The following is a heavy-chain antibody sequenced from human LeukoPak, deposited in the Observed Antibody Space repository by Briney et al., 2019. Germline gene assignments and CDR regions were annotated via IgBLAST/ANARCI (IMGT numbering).Heavy chain of an antibody. CDR3: ARHRGNGYVYGFDY. CDR1: GGSISYSTYY. Sequence: SETLSLTCTVSGGSISYSTYYWGWIRQPPGKGLEWIGTISYSGSTYYNPSLKSRVTISVDTPKNQFSLKLSSVTAADTAVYWCARHRGNGYVYGFDYWGKGTLVTVSS. V-gene: IGHV4-39*01. J-gene: IGHJ4*02. CDR2: ISYSGST. D-gene: IGHD3-16*01.